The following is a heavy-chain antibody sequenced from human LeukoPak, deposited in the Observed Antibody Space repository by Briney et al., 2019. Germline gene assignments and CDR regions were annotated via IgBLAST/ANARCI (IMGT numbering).Heavy chain of an antibody. D-gene: IGHD6-13*01. V-gene: IGHV3-23*01. CDR1: GFTFSSYA. J-gene: IGHJ4*02. Sequence: PGGSLRLSCAASGFTFSSYAMSWVRQAPGKGLEWVSAVSDSGGTTYYADSVKGRFTISRDNSKNTLHLQMNSLRAEDTAVFYCARGGISWYGFDYWGQGTLVTVSS. CDR3: ARGGISWYGFDY. CDR2: VSDSGGTT.